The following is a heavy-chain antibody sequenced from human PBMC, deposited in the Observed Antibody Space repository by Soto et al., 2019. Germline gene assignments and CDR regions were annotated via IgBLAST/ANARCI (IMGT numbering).Heavy chain of an antibody. CDR2: ISYDGSNK. D-gene: IGHD2-2*01. CDR3: ERTAARVNSTNWFDP. CDR1: GFTFSSYA. J-gene: IGHJ5*02. V-gene: IGHV3-30-3*01. Sequence: QVQLVESGGGVVQPGRSLRLSCAASGFTFSSYAMHWVRQAPGKGLEWVAVISYDGSNKYYADSVKGRFTISKDNSKNTMYRKMNSLGAADTAVYYCERTAARVNSTNWFDPWGQGTLVTVSS.